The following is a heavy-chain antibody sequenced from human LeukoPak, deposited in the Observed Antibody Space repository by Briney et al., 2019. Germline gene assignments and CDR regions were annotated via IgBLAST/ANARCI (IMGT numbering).Heavy chain of an antibody. Sequence: PLHTPSLTCTVSRVSLRRYYRSWIRHSPATGLEWISSVFNSGGTDYSTSLRSRVAISLDRSKSQFSLRLTSVTAADAALYFCARPLPDYGAFHSWGQGTMVTVSS. CDR1: RVSLRRYY. D-gene: IGHD4/OR15-4a*01. CDR3: ARPLPDYGAFHS. V-gene: IGHV4-59*08. J-gene: IGHJ3*01. CDR2: VFNSGGT.